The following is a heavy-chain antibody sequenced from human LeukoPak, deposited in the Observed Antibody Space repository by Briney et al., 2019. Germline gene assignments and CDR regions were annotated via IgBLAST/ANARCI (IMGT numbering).Heavy chain of an antibody. V-gene: IGHV3-21*01. D-gene: IGHD4/OR15-4a*01. Sequence: PGGSLRLSCAASGFTFSSYSMNWVRQAPGKGLEWVSSTSSSSSYIYYADSVKGRFTISRDNAKNSLYLQMNSLRAEDTAVYYCAREGAPNWFDPWGQGTLVTVSS. CDR3: AREGAPNWFDP. CDR2: TSSSSSYI. CDR1: GFTFSSYS. J-gene: IGHJ5*02.